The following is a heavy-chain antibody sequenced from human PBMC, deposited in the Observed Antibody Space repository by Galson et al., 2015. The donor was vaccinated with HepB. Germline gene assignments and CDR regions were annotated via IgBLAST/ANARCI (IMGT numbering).Heavy chain of an antibody. CDR2: MNPNSGNT. CDR1: GYTFTSYD. V-gene: IGHV1-8*01. Sequence: SVKVSCKASGYTFTSYDINWVRQATGQGLEWMGWMNPNSGNTGYAQKFQGRVTMTRNTSISTAYMELSSLRSEDTAVYYCARGAPGPYYYYYMDVWGKGTTVTVSS. CDR3: ARGAPGPYYYYYMDV. J-gene: IGHJ6*03.